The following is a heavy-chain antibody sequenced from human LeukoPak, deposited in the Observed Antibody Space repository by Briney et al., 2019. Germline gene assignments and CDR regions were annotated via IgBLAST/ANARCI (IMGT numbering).Heavy chain of an antibody. CDR1: GYTFTDYY. CDR2: VDPEDGGT. D-gene: IGHD6-6*01. V-gene: IGHV1-69-2*01. J-gene: IGHJ5*02. CDR3: TSGAARNWFDP. Sequence: ASVKVSCKVSGYTFTDYYMHWVQQAPGKGLEWMGLVDPEDGGTIYAEKFQGRVTITADTSTDTAYMELSSLRSEDTAVYYCTSGAARNWFDPWGQGTLVTVSS.